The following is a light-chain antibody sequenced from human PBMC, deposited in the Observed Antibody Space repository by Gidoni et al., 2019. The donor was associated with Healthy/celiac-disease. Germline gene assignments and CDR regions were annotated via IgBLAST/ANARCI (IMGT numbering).Light chain of an antibody. V-gene: IGLV1-47*01. CDR1: SSNIGSKY. J-gene: IGLJ3*02. Sequence: PGQRVTISCSGSSSNIGSKYVYWYQQLPGTAPTLLIYRNNPRPSGVPDRFSGSKSGTSASLAISGLRSEDEADYYCAAWDDSLSGPVFGGGTKLTVL. CDR2: RNN. CDR3: AAWDDSLSGPV.